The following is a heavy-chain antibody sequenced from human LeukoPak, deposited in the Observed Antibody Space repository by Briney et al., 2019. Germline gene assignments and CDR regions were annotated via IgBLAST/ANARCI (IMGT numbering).Heavy chain of an antibody. D-gene: IGHD6-13*01. CDR2: IYTSGST. CDR3: ARDWAAAGTNWFDP. V-gene: IGHV4-61*02. CDR1: GGSISSGSYY. J-gene: IGHJ5*02. Sequence: NPSQTLSLTCTVSGGSISSGSYYWSWIRQPAGKGLEWIGRIYTSGSTNYNPSLKSRVTISVDTSKNQFSLKLSSVTAADTAVYYCARDWAAAGTNWFDPWGQGTLVTVSS.